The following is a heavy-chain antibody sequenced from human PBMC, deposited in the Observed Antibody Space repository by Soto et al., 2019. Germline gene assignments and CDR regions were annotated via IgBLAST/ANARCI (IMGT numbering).Heavy chain of an antibody. D-gene: IGHD6-6*01. J-gene: IGHJ6*02. Sequence: QVQLVESGGGVVQPGRSLRLSCAASGFTFSSYGMHWVRQAPGKGLEWVAVVWYDGSNKYYADSVKGRFTISRDNSKNTLYLPMNSLRAEDTAVYYCARDFGIAARPGGMDVWGQGTTVTVSS. CDR2: VWYDGSNK. CDR1: GFTFSSYG. V-gene: IGHV3-33*01. CDR3: ARDFGIAARPGGMDV.